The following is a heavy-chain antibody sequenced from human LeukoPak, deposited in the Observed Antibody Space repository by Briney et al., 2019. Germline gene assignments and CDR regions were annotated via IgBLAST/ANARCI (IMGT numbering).Heavy chain of an antibody. Sequence: ASVKVSCKASGGTFNSYAINWVRQAPGQGLEWMGGIIPIFGAANYAQKFQGRVTITADASTTTAYMELSSLRCEDTAVYFCSTGYPTDDYWGQGTLVTVSS. D-gene: IGHD4-17*01. V-gene: IGHV1-69*13. CDR3: STGYPTDDY. CDR1: GGTFNSYA. CDR2: IIPIFGAA. J-gene: IGHJ4*02.